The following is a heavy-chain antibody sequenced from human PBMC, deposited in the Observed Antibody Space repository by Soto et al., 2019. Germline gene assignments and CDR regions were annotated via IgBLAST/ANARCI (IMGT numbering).Heavy chain of an antibody. V-gene: IGHV1-46*01. J-gene: IGHJ5*02. CDR2: INPSAGST. CDR3: ATALAVGAGHKLGTVLDP. D-gene: IGHD1-26*01. CDR1: GYTFTGYY. Sequence: ASVKVSCKASGYTFTGYYMHWVRQAPGQGLEWMGIINPSAGSTSYAQHFQGRLTMARDTSTSTVYMELSSLRSEDTAVYYCATALAVGAGHKLGTVLDPWGQGTLVTVSS.